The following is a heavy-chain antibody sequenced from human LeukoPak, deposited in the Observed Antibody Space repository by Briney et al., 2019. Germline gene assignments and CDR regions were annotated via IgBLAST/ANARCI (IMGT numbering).Heavy chain of an antibody. V-gene: IGHV3-30-3*01. Sequence: PGGSLRLSCAASGFTVSSNYMNWVRQAPGKGLEWVAVISYDGSNKDYADSVKGRLTISRDNSKNTLYLQMNSLRAEDTAVYYCARAYGSGTHFHFDYWGQGTLVTVSS. CDR3: ARAYGSGTHFHFDY. CDR1: GFTVSSNY. D-gene: IGHD3-10*01. CDR2: ISYDGSNK. J-gene: IGHJ4*02.